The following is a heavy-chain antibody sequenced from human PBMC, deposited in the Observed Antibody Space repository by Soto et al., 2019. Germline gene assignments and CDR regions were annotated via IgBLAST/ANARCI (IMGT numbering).Heavy chain of an antibody. J-gene: IGHJ6*02. CDR3: ARANSYGLGYYYYGMDV. CDR2: IIPIFGTA. Sequence: SVKVSCKASGGTFSSYAISWVRQAPGQGLEWMGGIIPIFGTANYAQKFQGRVTITADESTSTAYMELSSLRSEDTAVYYCARANSYGLGYYYYGMDVWGQGTTVTVSS. V-gene: IGHV1-69*13. D-gene: IGHD5-18*01. CDR1: GGTFSSYA.